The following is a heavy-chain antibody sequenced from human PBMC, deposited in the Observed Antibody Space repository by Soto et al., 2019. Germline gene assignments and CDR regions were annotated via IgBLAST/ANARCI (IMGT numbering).Heavy chain of an antibody. D-gene: IGHD3-10*01. V-gene: IGHV4-34*01. CDR2: INHSGST. J-gene: IGHJ5*01. Sequence: NPXDGLSVRGAVYGGSFSGYYWSWIRQPPGKGLEWIGEINHSGSTNYNPSLKSRVTISVDTSKNQFSLKLSSVTAADTAVCYCARGYPNVLLWFGDRWFDSWGQGTLVTVPS. CDR3: ARGYPNVLLWFGDRWFDS. CDR1: GGSFSGYY.